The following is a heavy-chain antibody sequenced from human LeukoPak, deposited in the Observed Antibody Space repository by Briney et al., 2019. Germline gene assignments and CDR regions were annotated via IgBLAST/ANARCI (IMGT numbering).Heavy chain of an antibody. D-gene: IGHD3-3*01. V-gene: IGHV3-7*01. CDR3: ARALDYDFWSGARGSSAFDI. J-gene: IGHJ3*02. CDR1: GFTFSSYW. CDR2: IKQDGSEK. Sequence: GGSLRLSCAASGFTFSSYWMSWVRQAPGKGLEWVANIKQDGSEKYYVDSVKGRFTISRDNAKNSLYLQMNSLRAEDTAVYYCARALDYDFWSGARGSSAFDIWGQGTMVTVSS.